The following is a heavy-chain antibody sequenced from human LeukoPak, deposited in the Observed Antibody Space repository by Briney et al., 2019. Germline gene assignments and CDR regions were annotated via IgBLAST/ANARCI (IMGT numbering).Heavy chain of an antibody. CDR3: AELGITMIGGV. V-gene: IGHV3-48*03. D-gene: IGHD3-10*02. Sequence: GGSLRLSCAASGFTFSSYEMNWVRQAPGKGLEWVSLISRNGAVTKYADSVKGRFTISRDNAKNSLYLQMNSLRAEDTAVYYCAELGITMIGGVWGKGTTVTISS. J-gene: IGHJ6*04. CDR1: GFTFSSYE. CDR2: ISRNGAVT.